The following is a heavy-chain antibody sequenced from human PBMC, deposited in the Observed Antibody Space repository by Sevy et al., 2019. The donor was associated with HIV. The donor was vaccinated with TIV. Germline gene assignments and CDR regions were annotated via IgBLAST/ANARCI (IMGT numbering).Heavy chain of an antibody. CDR3: ARTANYYDSSGYHY. Sequence: GESLKISCKGSGYSFTTYWIAWVRQMPGKGLEWMGIIYPGDSDTRYSPSFQGQVTISADKSITTAYLQWGSLKASDTAMYYCARTANYYDSSGYHYWGQRTLVTVSS. D-gene: IGHD3-22*01. V-gene: IGHV5-51*01. J-gene: IGHJ4*02. CDR1: GYSFTTYW. CDR2: IYPGDSDT.